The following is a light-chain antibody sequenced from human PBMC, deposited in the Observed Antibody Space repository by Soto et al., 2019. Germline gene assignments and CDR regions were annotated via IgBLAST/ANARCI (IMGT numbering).Light chain of an antibody. CDR1: SSDVGAYDF. CDR3: SSYTSSSTRV. Sequence: QSALTQPASVSGSPGQSITISCTGTSSDVGAYDFVSWYQQHPDKAPKLMIYEVSNRPSGVSNRFSGSNSVNTATLTISGLQAEDEADYYCSSYTSSSTRVFGTGTKVTVL. V-gene: IGLV2-14*03. J-gene: IGLJ1*01. CDR2: EVS.